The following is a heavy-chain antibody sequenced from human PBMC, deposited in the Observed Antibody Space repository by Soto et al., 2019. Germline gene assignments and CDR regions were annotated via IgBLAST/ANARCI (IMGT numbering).Heavy chain of an antibody. CDR3: AKTRNWFDT. J-gene: IGHJ5*02. CDR2: FSGGGSST. Sequence: EVQLLESGGGSAQPGGSLRLSCVASGINFRIDSLSWVRQPPGKGLGWVSTFSGGGSSTYYSESVRGRFTISGDSSQNTLYLQMTGLRPDDPATYYCAKTRNWFDTWGQGTLVTVYS. V-gene: IGHV3-23*01. CDR1: GINFRIDS. D-gene: IGHD2-2*01.